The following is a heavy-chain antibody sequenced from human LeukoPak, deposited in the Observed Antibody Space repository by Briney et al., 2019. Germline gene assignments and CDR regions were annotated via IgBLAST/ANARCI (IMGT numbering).Heavy chain of an antibody. J-gene: IGHJ3*02. Sequence: GASVKVSCKASGYTFTSYGINWVRQAPGQGLEWMGWITPYNNNAKYAQKFQGRVTMTGNTSISTAYMELSSLRSEDTAVYYCARGSVNAFDIWGQGTMVTVSS. V-gene: IGHV1-8*01. CDR3: ARGSVNAFDI. D-gene: IGHD5/OR15-5a*01. CDR1: GYTFTSYG. CDR2: ITPYNNNA.